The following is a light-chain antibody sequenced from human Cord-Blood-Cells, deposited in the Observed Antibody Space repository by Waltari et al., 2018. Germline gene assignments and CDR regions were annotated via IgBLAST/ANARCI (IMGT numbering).Light chain of an antibody. Sequence: QSSLTQPPSASGSPGRSVTISCTATSSYVGGYNYVSWYQQHPGKAHKLMNYEVSKRPPGVPDRFSGSKYGNAASLTVSGLPAEDEADYFSSSYAGSNNVVFGGGPKLTVL. CDR1: SSYVGGYNY. CDR3: SSYAGSNNVV. CDR2: EVS. V-gene: IGLV2-8*01. J-gene: IGLJ2*01.